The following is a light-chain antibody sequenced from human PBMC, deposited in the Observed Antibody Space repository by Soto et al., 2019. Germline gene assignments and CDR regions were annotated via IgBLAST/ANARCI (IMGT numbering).Light chain of an antibody. CDR3: SSYTGRGAQV. V-gene: IGLV2-14*03. CDR2: GVS. J-gene: IGLJ1*01. CDR1: GCNVGAYNY. Sequence: QSALTQPASVSGSPGQSITISCTGTGCNVGAYNYVSWYQQQPGKAPKLFIYGVSNRPSGVSDRFSGSKSSNTASLTISGLGADDEADYYRSSYTGRGAQVFGTGTKLTVL.